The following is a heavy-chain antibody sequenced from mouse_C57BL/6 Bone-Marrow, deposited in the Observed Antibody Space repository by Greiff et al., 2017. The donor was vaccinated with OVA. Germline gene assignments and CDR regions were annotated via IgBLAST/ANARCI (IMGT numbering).Heavy chain of an antibody. CDR3: ARWGAYYSNYYAMDY. CDR2: INPGSGGT. Sequence: VQLQQSGAELVRPGTSVKVSCKASGYAFTNYLIEWVKQRPGQGLEWIGVINPGSGGTNYNEKFKGKATLTADKSSSSAYMQLSSRTSEDSAVYFCARWGAYYSNYYAMDYWGQGTSVTVSS. CDR1: GYAFTNYL. V-gene: IGHV1-54*01. D-gene: IGHD2-5*01. J-gene: IGHJ4*01.